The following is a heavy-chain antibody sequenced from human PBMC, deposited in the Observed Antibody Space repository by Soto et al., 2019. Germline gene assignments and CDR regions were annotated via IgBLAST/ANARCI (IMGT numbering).Heavy chain of an antibody. CDR2: LNHSGST. Sequence: QVQLQQWGAGLLKPSETVSLTCAVYGGSFIGYYGTWIRQPPGKGLEWIGELNHSGSTNYNPSLKSRVTISADTSKNQFSLRLSSVTAADTAVYYCATLGHYDFWSGFRKGNWFDPWGQGTLVTVSS. V-gene: IGHV4-34*01. J-gene: IGHJ5*02. D-gene: IGHD3-3*01. CDR1: GGSFIGYY. CDR3: ATLGHYDFWSGFRKGNWFDP.